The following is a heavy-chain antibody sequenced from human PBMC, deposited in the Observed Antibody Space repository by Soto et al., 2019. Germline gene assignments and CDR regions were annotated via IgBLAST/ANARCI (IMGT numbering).Heavy chain of an antibody. CDR2: IKQDGSEK. J-gene: IGHJ1*01. Sequence: PGGSLRLSCAASGFTFSSYWMSWVRQAPGKGLEWVANIKQDGSEKYYVDSVKGRFTISRDNAKNSLYLQMNSLRAEDTAVYYCARDSHSSGWWARAYWGQGTLVTVSS. CDR3: ARDSHSSGWWARAY. V-gene: IGHV3-7*01. D-gene: IGHD6-19*01. CDR1: GFTFSSYW.